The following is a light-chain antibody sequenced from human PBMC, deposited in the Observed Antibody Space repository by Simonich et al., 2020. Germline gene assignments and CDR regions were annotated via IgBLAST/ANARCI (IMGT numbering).Light chain of an antibody. CDR3: SSYTSSSTAVV. V-gene: IGLV2-14*03. Sequence: QSALTQPASVSGSPGQSITISCTGTSSDVGGYNYFSWYQQHPGKAPKLLIYDVSNRPSGVSKRFSGSKSGNTASLTISGLQAEDEADYYCSSYTSSSTAVVFGGGTKLTVL. J-gene: IGLJ2*01. CDR2: DVS. CDR1: SSDVGGYNY.